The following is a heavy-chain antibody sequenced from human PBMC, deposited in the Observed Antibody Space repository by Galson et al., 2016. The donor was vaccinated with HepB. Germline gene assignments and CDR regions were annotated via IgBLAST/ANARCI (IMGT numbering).Heavy chain of an antibody. Sequence: SLRLSCAASGFNFNTFWMHWVRQVPGNGLVWVSRIDTDGRITNYADSVRGRFTISRDNTKNTLFLRMNSLRAEDTAVYYCARDLGGDGGYWGQGTLVTVSS. V-gene: IGHV3-74*01. CDR1: GFNFNTFW. J-gene: IGHJ4*02. CDR3: ARDLGGDGGY. CDR2: IDTDGRIT. D-gene: IGHD2-21*02.